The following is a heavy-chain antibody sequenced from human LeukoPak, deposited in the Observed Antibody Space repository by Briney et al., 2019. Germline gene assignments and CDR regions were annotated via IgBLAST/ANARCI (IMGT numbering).Heavy chain of an antibody. V-gene: IGHV3-66*01. J-gene: IGHJ4*02. CDR2: IYSGGST. D-gene: IGHD3-16*02. CDR1: GFTVSSNY. CDR3: ARDFLGELSSSIDY. Sequence: GGSLRLSCAASGFTVSSNYMSWVRQAPGKGLEWVSVIYSGGSTYYADSVKGRFTISRDNSKNMLYLQMDSLRAEDTAVYYCARDFLGELSSSIDYWGQGTLVTVSS.